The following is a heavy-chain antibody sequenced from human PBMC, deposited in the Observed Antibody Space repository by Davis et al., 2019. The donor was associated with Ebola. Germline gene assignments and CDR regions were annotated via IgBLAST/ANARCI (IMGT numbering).Heavy chain of an antibody. CDR2: INSDGSST. CDR3: ARSHVLRYFDGDGMDV. Sequence: PGGSLRLSCAASGFSFSSYWMHWVRQAPGKGLVWVSRINSDGSSTSYADSVKGRFTISRDNAKNTLYLQMNSLRAEDTAVYYCARSHVLRYFDGDGMDVWGKGTTVTVSS. J-gene: IGHJ6*04. V-gene: IGHV3-74*01. CDR1: GFSFSSYW. D-gene: IGHD3-9*01.